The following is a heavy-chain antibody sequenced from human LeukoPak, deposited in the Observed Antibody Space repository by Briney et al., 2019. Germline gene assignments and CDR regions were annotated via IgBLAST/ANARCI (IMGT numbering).Heavy chain of an antibody. CDR1: GGTFSSYA. CDR3: ASLQTYYYDSSGYQPIDY. CDR2: IIPIFGTA. D-gene: IGHD3-22*01. J-gene: IGHJ4*02. V-gene: IGHV1-69*13. Sequence: SVKVSCKASGGTFSSYAISWVRQAPGQGLEWMGGIIPIFGTANYAQKFQGRVTITADESTSTAYMELSGLRSEDTAVYYCASLQTYYYDSSGYQPIDYWGQGTLVTVSS.